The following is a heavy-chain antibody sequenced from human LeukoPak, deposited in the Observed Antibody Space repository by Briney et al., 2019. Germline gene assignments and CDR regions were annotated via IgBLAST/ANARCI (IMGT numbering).Heavy chain of an antibody. CDR3: ARGRYNWNYVNWFDP. D-gene: IGHD1-7*01. CDR1: GYTFTSYD. Sequence: ASVKVSCKASGYTFTSYDINWVRQATGQGLVWMGWMNPNSGNTGYAQKFQGRVTITRNTSISTAYMELSSLRSEDTAVYYCARGRYNWNYVNWFDPWGQGTLVTVSS. V-gene: IGHV1-8*03. J-gene: IGHJ5*02. CDR2: MNPNSGNT.